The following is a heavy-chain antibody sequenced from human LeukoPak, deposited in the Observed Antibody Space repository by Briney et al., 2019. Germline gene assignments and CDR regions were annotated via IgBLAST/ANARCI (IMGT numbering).Heavy chain of an antibody. J-gene: IGHJ4*02. D-gene: IGHD3-9*01. CDR2: ISYDGSNK. V-gene: IGHV3-30*03. CDR3: ARDHSSTYDILTGNEYYFDY. CDR1: GFTFSSYG. Sequence: PGGSLRLSCAASGFTFSSYGMHWVRQAPGKGLEWVAVISYDGSNKYYADSVKGRFTISRDNSKNTLYLQMNSLRAEDTAVYYCARDHSSTYDILTGNEYYFDYWGQGTLVTVSS.